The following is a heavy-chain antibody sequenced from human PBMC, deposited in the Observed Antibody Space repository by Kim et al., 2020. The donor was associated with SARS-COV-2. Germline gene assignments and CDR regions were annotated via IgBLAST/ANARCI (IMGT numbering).Heavy chain of an antibody. CDR1: GSTFSSHW. V-gene: IGHV3-74*01. D-gene: IGHD6-19*01. Sequence: GGSLRLSCAASGSTFSSHWMHWVRQAPGKGLVWVSRINSDGSTISYADSVKGRFTISRDNAKNTLYLQMNSLRAEDTAVYYCARRQFTSGWYYFDYWGQGTLVTVSS. J-gene: IGHJ4*02. CDR3: ARRQFTSGWYYFDY. CDR2: INSDGSTI.